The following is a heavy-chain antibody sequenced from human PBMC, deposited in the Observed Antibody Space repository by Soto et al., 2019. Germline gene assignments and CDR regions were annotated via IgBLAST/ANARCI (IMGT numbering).Heavy chain of an antibody. CDR1: GFTFSNYW. CDR3: ARRDCVCGTCYSLAGSFYYYMDV. D-gene: IGHD2-15*01. J-gene: IGHJ6*03. V-gene: IGHV3-74*01. Sequence: EVQLVESGGGFVQPGGSLRLSCVASGFTFSNYWMYWVRQAPGEGLVWVSRINSDGSVSSYADSGNGRLTISRDNVKNTLYLQNDSLRAEDTCVYYCARRDCVCGTCYSLAGSFYYYMDVWGKGTTVRVSS. CDR2: INSDGSVS.